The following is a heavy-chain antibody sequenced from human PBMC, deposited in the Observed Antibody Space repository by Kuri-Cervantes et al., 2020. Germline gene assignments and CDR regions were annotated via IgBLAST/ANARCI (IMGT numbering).Heavy chain of an antibody. J-gene: IGHJ4*02. CDR2: IKHDGSEK. CDR3: ARAPADSGYGRWVDH. V-gene: IGHV3-7*01. D-gene: IGHD5-12*01. CDR1: GFTFNSYW. Sequence: GGSLRLSCAASGFTFNSYWMTWVRQAPGKGLEWVATIKHDGSEKTYVDSVKGRFTISRDNAKDSLYLQMNSLRADDTAVYYCARAPADSGYGRWVDHWGQGTLVTVSS.